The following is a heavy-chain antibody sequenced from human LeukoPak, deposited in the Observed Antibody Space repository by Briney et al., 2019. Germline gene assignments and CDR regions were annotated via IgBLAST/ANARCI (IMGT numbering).Heavy chain of an antibody. D-gene: IGHD3-22*01. CDR1: GFTFSSYW. V-gene: IGHV3-7*01. Sequence: GGSLRLSCAASGFTFSSYWMSWVRQAPGKGLEWVANINQDGSEKYYVDSVKGRFTISRDNAKNSLYLQMNSLRAEDTAVYYCARDQVLTHYYDSSGYAISDYWGQGTLVTVSS. CDR3: ARDQVLTHYYDSSGYAISDY. J-gene: IGHJ4*02. CDR2: INQDGSEK.